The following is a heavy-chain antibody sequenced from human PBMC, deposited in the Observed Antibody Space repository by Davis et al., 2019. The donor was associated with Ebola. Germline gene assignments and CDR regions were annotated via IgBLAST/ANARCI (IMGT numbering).Heavy chain of an antibody. CDR2: INSDGSST. CDR1: GFTFSSYW. D-gene: IGHD2-2*01. CDR3: AREGKYRDESRTFDY. V-gene: IGHV3-74*01. J-gene: IGHJ4*02. Sequence: HTGGSLRLSCAASGFTFSSYWMHWVRQAPGKGLVWVSRINSDGSSTSYADSVKGRFTISRDNAKNTLYVQMNSLRAEDTAVYYCAREGKYRDESRTFDYWGQGTLVTVSS.